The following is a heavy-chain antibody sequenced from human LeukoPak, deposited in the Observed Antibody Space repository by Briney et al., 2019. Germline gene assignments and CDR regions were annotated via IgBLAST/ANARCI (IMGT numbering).Heavy chain of an antibody. CDR3: ARERGDIVATPYYYGMDV. V-gene: IGHV3-33*01. J-gene: IGHJ6*04. CDR1: GFTFSSYG. CDR2: IWYDGSNK. D-gene: IGHD5-12*01. Sequence: GGSLRLSCVASGFTFSSYGMHWVRQAPGKGLEWVAVIWYDGSNKYYADSVKGRSTISRDNSKNTLYLQMNSLRAEDTAVYYCARERGDIVATPYYYGMDVWGKGTTVTVSS.